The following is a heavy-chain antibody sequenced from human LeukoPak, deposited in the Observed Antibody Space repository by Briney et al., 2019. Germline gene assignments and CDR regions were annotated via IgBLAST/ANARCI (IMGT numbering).Heavy chain of an antibody. CDR1: GFTVGNNY. J-gene: IGHJ4*02. CDR3: AKDQRAMIVVVFDY. D-gene: IGHD3-22*01. CDR2: IFSHGET. Sequence: PGGSLRLSCAASGFTVGNNYMNWVLQAPGKGLEGGSLIFSHGETSYADSVKCRFTISRDNSKNTLYLQMNSLRAEDTAVYYCAKDQRAMIVVVFDYWGQGTLVTVSS. V-gene: IGHV3-66*01.